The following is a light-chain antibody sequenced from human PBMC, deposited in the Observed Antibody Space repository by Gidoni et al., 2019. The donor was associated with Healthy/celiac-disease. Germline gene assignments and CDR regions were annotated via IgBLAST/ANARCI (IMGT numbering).Light chain of an antibody. V-gene: IGLV1-40*01. CDR2: GNS. J-gene: IGLJ3*02. CDR3: QSYDSSLSGWV. CDR1: SSNIGAGYD. Sequence: QSVLPQPPSVSGAPGPRVTIPCTGSSSNIGAGYDVHWYQQLPGTAPKLLIYGNSNRPSGVPDRFSGSKSGTSASLAITGLQAEDEADYYCQSYDSSLSGWVFGGGTKLTVL.